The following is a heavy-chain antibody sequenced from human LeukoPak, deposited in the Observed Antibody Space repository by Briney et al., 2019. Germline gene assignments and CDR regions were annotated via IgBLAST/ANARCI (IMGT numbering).Heavy chain of an antibody. CDR3: ARSSGTGTFSY. D-gene: IGHD6-25*01. V-gene: IGHV4-39*02. J-gene: IGHJ4*02. CDR2: VYFGRSP. Sequence: SETLSLTCTVSGDSISRSTYYWAWIRQPPGKGLEWIGSVYFGRSPYFNPSLESRATISVDTSKNHFSLKMSSVTAADTAVYYCARSSGTGTFSYWGQGTLVTVSS. CDR1: GDSISRSTYY.